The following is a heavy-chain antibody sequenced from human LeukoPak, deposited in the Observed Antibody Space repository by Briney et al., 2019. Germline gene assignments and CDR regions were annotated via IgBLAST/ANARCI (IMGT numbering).Heavy chain of an antibody. Sequence: SETLSLTCTVSGVSVTNYYWAWSRQPAGKGLEWIGRMYISGSTNYNPSLKSRVTISIDKTKNEFSLRLRSVTAADTAVYSCARDYLVGAPLDSWGQGTLVTVSP. CDR3: ARDYLVGAPLDS. D-gene: IGHD1-26*01. CDR2: MYISGST. J-gene: IGHJ4*02. V-gene: IGHV4-4*07. CDR1: GVSVTNYY.